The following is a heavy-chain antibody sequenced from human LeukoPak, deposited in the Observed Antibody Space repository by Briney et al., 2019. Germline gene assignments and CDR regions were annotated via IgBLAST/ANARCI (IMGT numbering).Heavy chain of an antibody. CDR2: IFSDGTT. CDR3: AGYYGGKFDY. V-gene: IGHV3-66*02. CDR1: DFAVSTNY. Sequence: GGSLGLSCAASDFAVSTNYMTWVRQAPGKGLEWVSFIFSDGTTKCADSVKGRFTISRDSSKNTLYLQMNSLSAEDTAVYYCAGYYGGKFDYWGQGTLVTVSS. D-gene: IGHD4-23*01. J-gene: IGHJ4*02.